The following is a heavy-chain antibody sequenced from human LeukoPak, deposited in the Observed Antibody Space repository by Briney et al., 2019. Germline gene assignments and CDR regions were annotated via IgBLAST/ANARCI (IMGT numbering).Heavy chain of an antibody. CDR2: IYYSGST. D-gene: IGHD3-10*01. CDR3: ASSQENGSGSSSPFDY. Sequence: KASETLSLTCTVSGGSLSNYYWNWIRQPPGKGLEWIAYIYYSGSTYYNPSLKSRVTISVDTSKNQFSLKLSSVTAADTAVYYCASSQENGSGSSSPFDYWGQGTLVTVSS. J-gene: IGHJ4*02. CDR1: GGSLSNYY. V-gene: IGHV4-59*08.